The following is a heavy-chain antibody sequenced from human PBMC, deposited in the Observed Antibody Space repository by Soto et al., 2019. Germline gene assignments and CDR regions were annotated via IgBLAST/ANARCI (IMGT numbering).Heavy chain of an antibody. V-gene: IGHV3-74*01. CDR3: ARGRPYGMDV. CDR1: GFTFGSYW. Sequence: EVQLVESGGGLVQPGGSLRVSCAASGFTFGSYWMNWVRQAPGKGLVWVSRIDSDGSSTTYADSVKGRFTTSRDNAKNTLYLQMSSVSVEATAVYYCARGRPYGMDVWGQGTTVTVSS. J-gene: IGHJ6*02. CDR2: IDSDGSST.